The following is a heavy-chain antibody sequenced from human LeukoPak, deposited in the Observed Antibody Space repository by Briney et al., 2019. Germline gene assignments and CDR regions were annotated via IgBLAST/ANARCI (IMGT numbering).Heavy chain of an antibody. Sequence: SETLSLTCTVSGGSISSSSYYWGWIRQPPGKRLEWIGSIYYSGSTYYNPSLKSRVTISVDTSKNQFSLKLSSVTAADTAVYYCARVGYYYGSGSYYKGLVHYYYYMDVWGKGTTVTVSS. D-gene: IGHD3-10*01. CDR1: GGSISSSSYY. J-gene: IGHJ6*03. V-gene: IGHV4-39*07. CDR3: ARVGYYYGSGSYYKGLVHYYYYMDV. CDR2: IYYSGST.